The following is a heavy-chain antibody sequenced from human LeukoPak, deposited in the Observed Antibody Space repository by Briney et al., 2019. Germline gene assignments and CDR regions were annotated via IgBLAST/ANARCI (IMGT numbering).Heavy chain of an antibody. D-gene: IGHD1-26*01. J-gene: IGHJ6*02. CDR2: IYYSGST. V-gene: IGHV4-59*01. CDR3: AREVSSGSYYGMDV. Sequence: SETLSLTCTASGGSISSYYWSWIRQPPGKGLEWIGYIYYSGSTNYNPAPKSRVTISVDTSKNQFSLKLSSVTTADTAVYYCAREVSSGSYYGMDVWGQGTTVTVSS. CDR1: GGSISSYY.